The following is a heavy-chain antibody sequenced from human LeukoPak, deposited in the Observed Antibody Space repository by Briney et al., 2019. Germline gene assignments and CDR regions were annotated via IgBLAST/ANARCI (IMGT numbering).Heavy chain of an antibody. CDR1: GYTFTSYY. Sequence: ASVKVSCTASGYTFTSYYMHWVRQAPGQGLEWMGIINPSGGSTTYAQKFQGRVTMTRDMSTTTVYMELSSLRSEDTAVYYCARGPSRYGGNSSPTQDWGQGTLVTVSS. CDR2: INPSGGST. J-gene: IGHJ4*02. V-gene: IGHV1-46*01. D-gene: IGHD4-23*01. CDR3: ARGPSRYGGNSSPTQD.